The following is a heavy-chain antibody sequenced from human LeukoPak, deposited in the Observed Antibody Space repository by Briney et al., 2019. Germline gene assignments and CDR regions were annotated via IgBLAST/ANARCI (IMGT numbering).Heavy chain of an antibody. J-gene: IGHJ6*02. CDR3: AKRDYYYGMDV. Sequence: SETLSLTCAVYGGSFSGYYWSWIRQPPGKGLEWIGEINHSGSTNYIPSLKSRVTISVDTSKNQFSLKLSSVTAADTAVHYCAKRDYYYGMDVWGQGTTVTVSS. V-gene: IGHV4-34*01. CDR2: INHSGST. CDR1: GGSFSGYY.